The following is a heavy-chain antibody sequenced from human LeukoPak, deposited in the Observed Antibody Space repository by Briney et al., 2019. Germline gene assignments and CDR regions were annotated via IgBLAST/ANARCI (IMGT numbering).Heavy chain of an antibody. J-gene: IGHJ6*02. CDR1: GFTFSGSA. CDR3: TRSLPLPSTYYDILTGYGEHYGMDV. Sequence: GGSLRLSCAASGFTFSGSAMHWVRQASGKGLEWVGRIRSKANSYATAYAASVKGRFTISRDDSKNTAYLQMNSLKTEDTAVYYCTRSLPLPSTYYDILTGYGEHYGMDVWGQGTTVTVSS. CDR2: IRSKANSYAT. V-gene: IGHV3-73*01. D-gene: IGHD3-9*01.